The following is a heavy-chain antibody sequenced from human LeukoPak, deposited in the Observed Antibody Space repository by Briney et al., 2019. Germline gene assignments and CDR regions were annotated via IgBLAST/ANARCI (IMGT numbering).Heavy chain of an antibody. CDR2: INWNGCST. CDR3: AKDRSSARALVGAYYFDY. J-gene: IGHJ4*02. D-gene: IGHD1-26*01. V-gene: IGHV3-20*04. CDR1: GFRFDDSG. Sequence: GGSLRLSCAASGFRFDDSGMSWVRQAPGKGLEWVAGINWNGCSTGYADSVKGRFTISRDNAKNSLYLQMNSLRVEDTAVYYCAKDRSSARALVGAYYFDYWGQGTLVTVSS.